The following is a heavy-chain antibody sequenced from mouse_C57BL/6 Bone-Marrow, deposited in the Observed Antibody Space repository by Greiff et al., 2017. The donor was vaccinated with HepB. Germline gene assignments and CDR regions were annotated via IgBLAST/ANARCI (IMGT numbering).Heavy chain of an antibody. CDR3: TRSLYSNYTFDY. CDR2: IYPGDGDT. Sequence: QVQLQQSGPELVKPGASVKISCKASGYAFSSSWMNWVKQRPGKGLEWIGRIYPGDGDTNYNGKFKGKATQTADKSSSTAYMQLSSLTSEDSAVSCCTRSLYSNYTFDYWGQGTTLTVSS. J-gene: IGHJ2*01. CDR1: GYAFSSSW. V-gene: IGHV1-82*01. D-gene: IGHD2-5*01.